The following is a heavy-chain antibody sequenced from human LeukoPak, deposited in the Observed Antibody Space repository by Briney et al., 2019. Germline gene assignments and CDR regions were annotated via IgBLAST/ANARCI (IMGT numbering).Heavy chain of an antibody. Sequence: GGSLRLSCAASGFTFSSYAMHWVRQAPGKGLEWVAVISYDGSNKYYADSVKGRFTISRDNSKNTLHLQMNSLRAEDTAVYYCASAQWELLPPFDYWGQGTLVTVSS. CDR1: GFTFSSYA. J-gene: IGHJ4*02. CDR3: ASAQWELLPPFDY. D-gene: IGHD1-26*01. CDR2: ISYDGSNK. V-gene: IGHV3-30-3*02.